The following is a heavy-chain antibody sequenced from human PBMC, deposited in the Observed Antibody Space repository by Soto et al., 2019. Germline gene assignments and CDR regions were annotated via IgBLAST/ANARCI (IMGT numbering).Heavy chain of an antibody. CDR3: ARDLGPPWRPPWYYGMDV. D-gene: IGHD7-27*01. CDR2: ISYDGSNK. V-gene: IGHV3-30-3*01. CDR1: GFTFSSYA. Sequence: QVQLVESGGGVVQPGRSLRLSCAASGFTFSSYAMHWVRQAPGKGLEWVAVISYDGSNKYYADSVKGRFTISRDNSKNTLYLQMNSLRAEDTAVYYCARDLGPPWRPPWYYGMDVWGQGTTVTVSS. J-gene: IGHJ6*02.